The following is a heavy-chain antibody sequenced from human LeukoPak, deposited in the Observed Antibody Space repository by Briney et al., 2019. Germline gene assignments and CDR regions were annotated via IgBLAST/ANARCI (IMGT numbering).Heavy chain of an antibody. CDR1: GFTFSSNY. CDR3: AREVAGGYSYLDY. D-gene: IGHD5-18*01. J-gene: IGHJ4*02. Sequence: PGGSLRLSCAASGFTFSSNYMSWVRQAPGKGLEWVSVIYSGGSTYYADSVKGRFTISRDNSKNTLYLQMNSLRAEDTAVYYCAREVAGGYSYLDYWGQGTLVTVSS. CDR2: IYSGGST. V-gene: IGHV3-53*01.